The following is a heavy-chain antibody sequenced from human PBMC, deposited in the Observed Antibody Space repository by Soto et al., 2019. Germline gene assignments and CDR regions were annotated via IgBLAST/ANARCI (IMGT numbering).Heavy chain of an antibody. Sequence: SETLSLTCTFSCGSIISGDYYWSCIRQPPGKGLEWIGYIYYSGSTYYNPSLKSRVTISVDTSKNQFSLKLSSVTAADTAVYYCARERDGYNLVNDYWGQGTLVTVSS. CDR1: CGSIISGDYY. J-gene: IGHJ4*02. CDR3: ARERDGYNLVNDY. D-gene: IGHD5-12*01. CDR2: IYYSGST. V-gene: IGHV4-30-4*01.